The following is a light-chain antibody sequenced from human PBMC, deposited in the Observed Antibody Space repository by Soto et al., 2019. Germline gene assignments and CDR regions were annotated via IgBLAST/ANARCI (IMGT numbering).Light chain of an antibody. V-gene: IGKV1-9*01. CDR2: AAS. CDR1: QGINTF. Sequence: IQLTQSPSSLSASVGDRVTITCRASQGINTFLAWYQQKPGKAPKLLIYAASTLQSGVPSRFSGSGSGTHFTLTISGLQPEDIATYYCQQFGDLTFIFGQGTRLEIK. CDR3: QQFGDLTFI. J-gene: IGKJ5*01.